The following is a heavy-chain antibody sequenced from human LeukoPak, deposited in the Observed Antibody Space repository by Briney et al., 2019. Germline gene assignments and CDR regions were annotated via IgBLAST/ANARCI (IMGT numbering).Heavy chain of an antibody. D-gene: IGHD3-22*01. CDR2: IYTSGST. V-gene: IGHV4-4*07. J-gene: IGHJ4*02. CDR3: ARNGHDSSGYYPLTG. CDR1: GGSISSYY. Sequence: SETLSLTCTVSGGSISSYYWTWIRQPAGKGLEWIGRIYTSGSTNYNPSLKSRVTMSVDTSKNQFSLKLSSVTAADTAVYYCARNGHDSSGYYPLTGWGQGTLVTVSS.